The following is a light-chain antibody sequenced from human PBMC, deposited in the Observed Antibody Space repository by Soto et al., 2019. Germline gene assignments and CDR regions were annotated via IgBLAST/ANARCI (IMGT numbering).Light chain of an antibody. J-gene: IGKJ3*01. CDR1: QSVSSSY. V-gene: IGKV3-20*01. Sequence: EIVLTQSPGTLSLSPGERATLSCRASQSVSSSYLAWYQQKPGQAPRLLIYGASSRATGVPDRFSGSGSGTDFTLTISRLEPEEFAVYYCQQYGSSPLFTCGPGTKVDIK. CDR2: GAS. CDR3: QQYGSSPLFT.